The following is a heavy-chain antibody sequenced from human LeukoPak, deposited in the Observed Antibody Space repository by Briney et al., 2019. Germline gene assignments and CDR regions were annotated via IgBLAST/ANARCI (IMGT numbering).Heavy chain of an antibody. Sequence: GGSLRLSCAASGFTFSSYAMSWVRQAPGKGLEWVSAISGSGGSTYYADSVKGRFIISRDNSKNTLYLQMNSLRAEDTAVYYCATDYGSGSYHYYYYGMDVWGKGTTVTVSS. J-gene: IGHJ6*04. CDR2: ISGSGGST. CDR3: ATDYGSGSYHYYYYGMDV. CDR1: GFTFSSYA. D-gene: IGHD3-10*01. V-gene: IGHV3-23*01.